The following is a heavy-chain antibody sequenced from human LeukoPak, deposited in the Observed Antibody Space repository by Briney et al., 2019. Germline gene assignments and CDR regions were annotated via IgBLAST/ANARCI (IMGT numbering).Heavy chain of an antibody. CDR3: AKDSVAAASTAWFHP. CDR2: ISHNGDRI. D-gene: IGHD6-13*01. J-gene: IGHJ5*02. V-gene: IGHV3-23*01. CDR1: GYTFSNYA. Sequence: GGSLRLSCAASGYTFSNYAMTWVRQAPGKRLEWVSGISHNGDRIYYADSVKGRFTISRDNSKNTLYLQMNSLRPEDTALYYCAKDSVAAASTAWFHPWGQGTLVTVSS.